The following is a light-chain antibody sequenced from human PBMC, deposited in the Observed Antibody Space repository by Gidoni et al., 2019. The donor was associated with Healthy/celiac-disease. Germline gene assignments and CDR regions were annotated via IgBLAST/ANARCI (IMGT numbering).Light chain of an antibody. Sequence: QSALTQPASVSGSPGQSITISCTGTSSDVGGYNYVSWYQQYPGKAPKLMLYEVRNRPSGVSNRFSGSKSGNTASLTISGLQAEDEADYYCSSYTSSSTNVVFGGGTKLTVL. CDR2: EVR. V-gene: IGLV2-14*01. J-gene: IGLJ2*01. CDR1: SSDVGGYNY. CDR3: SSYTSSSTNVV.